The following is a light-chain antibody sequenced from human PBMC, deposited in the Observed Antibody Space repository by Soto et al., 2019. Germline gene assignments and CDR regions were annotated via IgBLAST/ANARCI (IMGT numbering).Light chain of an antibody. CDR1: QSVTSTY. J-gene: IGKJ1*01. CDR3: QQYGSSPRT. V-gene: IGKV3-20*01. Sequence: LKQSPGTLSLTPGERATLSCRASQSVTSTYTAWYQQKVGQAPRLLIYGASSRATGIPDRFSGSGSGTDFTLTISRLEPEDFAVYYCQQYGSSPRTFGQGTNVDI. CDR2: GAS.